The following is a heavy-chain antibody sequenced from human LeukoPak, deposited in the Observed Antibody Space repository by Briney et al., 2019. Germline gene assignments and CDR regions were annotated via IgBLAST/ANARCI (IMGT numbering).Heavy chain of an antibody. D-gene: IGHD3-22*01. CDR2: ITSTSDTI. CDR1: GFTFSDYS. J-gene: IGHJ4*02. CDR3: ARSSGYPFFDY. Sequence: GGSLRLFCAASGFTFSDYSMNWVRQAPGEGLEWLSYITSTSDTIYYADSVKGRFTSSRDNAKNSVYLQMNSLRAEDTAVYYCARSSGYPFFDYWGQGTLVTVSS. V-gene: IGHV3-48*01.